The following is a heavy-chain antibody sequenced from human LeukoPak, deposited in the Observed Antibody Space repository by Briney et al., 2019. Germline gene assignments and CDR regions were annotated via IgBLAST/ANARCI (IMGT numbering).Heavy chain of an antibody. CDR1: GGSISSGGYY. Sequence: SETLSLTCTVSGGSISSGGYYWSWIRQPPGKGLEWIGEINHSGSTNYNPSLKSRVTISVDTSKNQFSLKLSSVTAADTAVYYCARSKWLPRHAFDIWGQGTMVTVSS. J-gene: IGHJ3*02. D-gene: IGHD3-22*01. CDR2: INHSGST. CDR3: ARSKWLPRHAFDI. V-gene: IGHV4-39*07.